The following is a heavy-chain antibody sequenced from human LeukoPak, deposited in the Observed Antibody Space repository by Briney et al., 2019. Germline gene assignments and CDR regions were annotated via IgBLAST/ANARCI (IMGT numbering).Heavy chain of an antibody. D-gene: IGHD3-16*01. CDR1: GGSISSGDYY. V-gene: IGHV4-30-4*08. CDR3: ARVRGIGWFDY. CDR2: IYYSGST. J-gene: IGHJ4*02. Sequence: SETLSLTCTVSGGSISSGDYYWSWIRQPPGKGLEWIGYIYYSGSTYYNPSLKSRVTISVDTSKNQFSLKLSSVTAADTAVYYCARVRGIGWFDYWGQGTLVTVSS.